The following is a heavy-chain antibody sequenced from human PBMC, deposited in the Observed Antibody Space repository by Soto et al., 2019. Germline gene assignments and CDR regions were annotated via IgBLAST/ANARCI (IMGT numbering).Heavy chain of an antibody. V-gene: IGHV3-7*03. Sequence: EVHLVESGGGLVQPGGSLRLSCAAPTFIFSTYWMTWVRQAPGKGLEWVANIKRDGSETHYADSVKGRFTISRDNAKNSLYLQMNSLTVEDTAVYYCVGDGNNWNDFDYWGQGTLVTVSS. CDR3: VGDGNNWNDFDY. CDR2: IKRDGSET. J-gene: IGHJ4*02. CDR1: TFIFSTYW. D-gene: IGHD1-20*01.